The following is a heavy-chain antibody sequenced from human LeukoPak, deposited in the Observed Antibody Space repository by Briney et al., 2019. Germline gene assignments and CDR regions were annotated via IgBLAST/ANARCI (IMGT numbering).Heavy chain of an antibody. CDR2: IYYSGST. D-gene: IGHD5-12*01. CDR3: ARERDGYNYLDY. V-gene: IGHV4-59*12. Sequence: NPSETLSLTCTVSGGSISSYYWSWIRQPPGKGLEWIGYIYYSGSTYYNPSLKSRVTISVDTSKNQFSLKLSSVTAADTAVYYCARERDGYNYLDYWGQGTLVTVSS. J-gene: IGHJ4*02. CDR1: GGSISSYY.